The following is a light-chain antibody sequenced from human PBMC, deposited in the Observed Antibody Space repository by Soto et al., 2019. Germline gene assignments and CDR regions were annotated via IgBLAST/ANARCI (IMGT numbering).Light chain of an antibody. J-gene: IGKJ5*01. CDR1: QGISSY. V-gene: IGKV1-8*01. CDR3: QQYYSYPIT. Sequence: AIRMTQSPSSFSASTGDRVTITCRASQGISSYLAWYQQKPGKAPKLLIYAASTLQSWVPSRFSGSGSRTDFTLTISSLQSEDFATYYCQQYYSYPITFGQGTRLEIK. CDR2: AAS.